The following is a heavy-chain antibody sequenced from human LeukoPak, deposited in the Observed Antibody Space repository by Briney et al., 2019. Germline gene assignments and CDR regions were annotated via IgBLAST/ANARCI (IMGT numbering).Heavy chain of an antibody. J-gene: IGHJ2*01. CDR2: IYTSGST. Sequence: SETLSLTCTVSGGSISSYYWSWLLQPAGKGLEWIGRIYTSGSTNYNPSLKSRVTMSVDTSKNQFSLKLSSVTAADTAVYYCARDPAPGRGYWYFDLWGRGTLVTVSS. D-gene: IGHD3-10*01. CDR3: ARDPAPGRGYWYFDL. V-gene: IGHV4-4*07. CDR1: GGSISSYY.